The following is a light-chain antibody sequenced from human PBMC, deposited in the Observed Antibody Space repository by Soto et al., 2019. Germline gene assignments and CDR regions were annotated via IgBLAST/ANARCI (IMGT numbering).Light chain of an antibody. Sequence: EIVLTQSPATLSLSPGERATLSCRASQSVSSYLAWYQQKPGQAPRLLIYDSSNRATGIPARFSDSGSGTDFTLTISSLEPEDFAVYYCPQRSNWPPGYTFGQGTKLEIK. CDR3: PQRSNWPPGYT. V-gene: IGKV3-11*01. CDR2: DSS. CDR1: QSVSSY. J-gene: IGKJ2*01.